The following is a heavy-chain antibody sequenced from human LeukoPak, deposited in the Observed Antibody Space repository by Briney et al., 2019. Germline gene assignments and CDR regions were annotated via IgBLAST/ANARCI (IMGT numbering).Heavy chain of an antibody. V-gene: IGHV1-69*04. CDR1: GGTFSSYA. CDR3: ARMVDYGDYVGLDY. J-gene: IGHJ4*02. D-gene: IGHD4-17*01. Sequence: GASVKVSCKASGGTFSSYAINWVRQAPGQGLEWMGRIIPIFGIANYAQKFQGRVTITADKSTSTAYMELSSLRSEDTAVYYCARMVDYGDYVGLDYWGQGTLVTVSS. CDR2: IIPIFGIA.